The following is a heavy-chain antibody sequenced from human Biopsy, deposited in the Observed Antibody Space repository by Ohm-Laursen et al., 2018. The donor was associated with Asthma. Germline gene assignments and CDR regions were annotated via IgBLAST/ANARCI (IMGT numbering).Heavy chain of an antibody. CDR1: GISFRTYG. J-gene: IGHJ4*02. Sequence: SLRLSCAASGISFRTYGMHWVRQAPGKGLEWVAVGGSYYDGGLKYYADSVKGRFTISRDNSKNTLYLQMNSLRAEDTAVYYCARDREYSSGWYQPLFDYWGQGTLVTVSS. CDR2: GGSYYDGGLK. D-gene: IGHD6-19*01. V-gene: IGHV3-33*01. CDR3: ARDREYSSGWYQPLFDY.